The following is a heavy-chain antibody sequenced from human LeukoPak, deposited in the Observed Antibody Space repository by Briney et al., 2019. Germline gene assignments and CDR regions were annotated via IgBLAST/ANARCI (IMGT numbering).Heavy chain of an antibody. J-gene: IGHJ4*02. CDR2: IHYSGLT. CDR3: ARDPPEDEWNSLDS. D-gene: IGHD1-7*01. V-gene: IGHV4-59*01. CDR1: GGSFSGYY. Sequence: SETLSLTCAVYGGSFSGYYWNWIRQAPGKGLEWIGFIHYSGLTVYSPSLQSRVSMSVDTSRNQFSLDLSSVTAADTALYYCARDPPEDEWNSLDSWGQGILVTVSS.